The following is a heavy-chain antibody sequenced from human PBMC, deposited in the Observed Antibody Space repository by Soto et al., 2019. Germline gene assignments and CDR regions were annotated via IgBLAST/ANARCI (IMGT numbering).Heavy chain of an antibody. CDR1: GGTFSSYT. CDR3: ARAYYYDSSGNPNSFDP. Sequence: GASVKVSCKASGGTFSSYTISWVRQAPGQGLEWMGRIIPILGIANYAQKFQGRVTITADKSTSTAYMELSSLRSEDTAVYYCARAYYYDSSGNPNSFDPGAREPWSPSPQ. V-gene: IGHV1-69*02. J-gene: IGHJ5*02. CDR2: IIPILGIA. D-gene: IGHD3-22*01.